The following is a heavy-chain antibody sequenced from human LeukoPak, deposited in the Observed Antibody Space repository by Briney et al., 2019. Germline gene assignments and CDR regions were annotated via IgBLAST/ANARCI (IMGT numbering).Heavy chain of an antibody. V-gene: IGHV3-21*01. CDR3: ARATSDVSYFDY. D-gene: IGHD3-16*01. CDR1: GFTFSSYS. J-gene: IGHJ4*02. Sequence: GGSLRLSCAASGFTFSSYSMNWVRQAPGKGLEWVSSISSSSSYMYYPDSLKGRFTISRDNAKNSLYLQMNSLRAEDTAVYYCARATSDVSYFDYWDQGTLVTVSS. CDR2: ISSSSSYM.